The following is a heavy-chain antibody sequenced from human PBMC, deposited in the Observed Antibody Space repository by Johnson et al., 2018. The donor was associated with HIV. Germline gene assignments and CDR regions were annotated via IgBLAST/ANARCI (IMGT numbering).Heavy chain of an antibody. CDR2: INWNGGST. Sequence: VQLVESGGGVVQPGRSLRLSCAASGFTFSSYAMHWVRQAPGKGLEWVSGINWNGGSTGYADSVKGRFTISRDNAKNSLYLQMNSLRAEDTAVYYCARGQRGGDGHPHAFDIWGQGTMVTVSS. CDR1: GFTFSSYA. V-gene: IGHV3-20*04. CDR3: ARGQRGGDGHPHAFDI. D-gene: IGHD2-21*02. J-gene: IGHJ3*02.